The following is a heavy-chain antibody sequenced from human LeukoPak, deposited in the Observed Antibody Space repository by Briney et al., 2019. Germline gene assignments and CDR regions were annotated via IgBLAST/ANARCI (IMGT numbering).Heavy chain of an antibody. D-gene: IGHD1-20*01. CDR2: IYTSGST. V-gene: IGHV4-4*07. Sequence: PSETLSLTCTVSGGSISSYYWSWIRQPAGKGLEWIGRIYTSGSTNYNPSLKSRVTMSVDTSKNQFSLKLSSVTAADTAVYYCARGDITGTAFDAFDIWGQGTMVTVSS. CDR3: ARGDITGTAFDAFDI. J-gene: IGHJ3*02. CDR1: GGSISSYY.